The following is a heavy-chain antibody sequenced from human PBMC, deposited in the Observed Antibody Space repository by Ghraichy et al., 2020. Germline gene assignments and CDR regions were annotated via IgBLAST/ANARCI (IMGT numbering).Heavy chain of an antibody. D-gene: IGHD3-3*02. CDR2: ISGGGAT. V-gene: IGHV3-53*04. CDR3: ARDISLPYGLDV. Sequence: GESLNISCEASDFTVGSHYMSWVRQTPGKGLEWVSVISGGGATFYADSVKGRFTISRHNSKNTLYLQLSSLRTDDTAVYYCARDISLPYGLDVWGQGTTVTVSS. CDR1: DFTVGSHY. J-gene: IGHJ6*02.